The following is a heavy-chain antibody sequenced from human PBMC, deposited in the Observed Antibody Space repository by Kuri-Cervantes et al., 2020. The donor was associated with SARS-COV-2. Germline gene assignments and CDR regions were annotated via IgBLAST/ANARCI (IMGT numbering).Heavy chain of an antibody. CDR2: ISYDGSEK. CDR1: GFTFSSYA. D-gene: IGHD1-26*01. CDR3: ARDLTPSGAGAFDI. J-gene: IGHJ3*02. Sequence: GESLKISCAASGFTFSSYAMHWVRQAPGKGLEWVAVISYDGSEKYCVDSVKGRFTISRDNAKNSLYLQMNSLRAEDTAVYYCARDLTPSGAGAFDIWGQGTMVTVSS. V-gene: IGHV3-30*04.